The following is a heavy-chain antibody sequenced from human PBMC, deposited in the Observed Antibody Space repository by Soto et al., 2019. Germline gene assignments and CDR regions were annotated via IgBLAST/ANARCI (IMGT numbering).Heavy chain of an antibody. Sequence: EVQLVESGGGLVPPGGSLRLSCVASGFTFNTYGMRWVRQVTGKGLEWVSLIGSAGDTYYSDSVKGRFAISRENAKNSLYLQMNSLRAGDTAVYYCAREGRGFAGGLDVWGQGTTVTVSS. V-gene: IGHV3-13*01. CDR2: IGSAGDT. J-gene: IGHJ6*02. CDR1: GFTFNTYG. CDR3: AREGRGFAGGLDV. D-gene: IGHD3-10*01.